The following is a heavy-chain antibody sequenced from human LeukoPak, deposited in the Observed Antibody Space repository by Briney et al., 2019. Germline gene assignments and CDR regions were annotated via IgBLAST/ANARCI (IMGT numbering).Heavy chain of an antibody. CDR2: IYTSGST. D-gene: IGHD6-19*01. Sequence: KPSETLSLTCTVSGGSISSGGYYWSWIRQPAGKGLEWIGRIYTSGSTNYNPSLKSRVTMSVDTSKNQFSLKLTSVTAADTAVYYCASLPRGWPNWFDPWGQGTLVTVSS. CDR1: GGSISSGGYY. V-gene: IGHV4-61*02. J-gene: IGHJ5*02. CDR3: ASLPRGWPNWFDP.